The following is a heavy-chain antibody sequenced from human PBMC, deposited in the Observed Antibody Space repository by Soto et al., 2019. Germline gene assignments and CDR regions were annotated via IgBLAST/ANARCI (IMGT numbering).Heavy chain of an antibody. D-gene: IGHD2-8*02. CDR2: ISGSGGST. CDR3: AKGYCTGGNCGGAY. CDR1: GFTFTNYA. Sequence: EVQLLESGGGLVQPGGSLRISCAASGFTFTNYAMNWVRQAPGKGLEWVSAISGSGGSTYYADSVKGRFTISRDNSKNTVYLQMNSLRAEDTAVYYCAKGYCTGGNCGGAYWGQGTLVTVSS. J-gene: IGHJ4*02. V-gene: IGHV3-23*01.